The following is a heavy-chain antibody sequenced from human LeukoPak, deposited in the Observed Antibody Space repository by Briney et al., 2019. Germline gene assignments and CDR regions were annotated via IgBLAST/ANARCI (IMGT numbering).Heavy chain of an antibody. CDR3: AKVGSSNSFFDY. D-gene: IGHD4-11*01. CDR1: GFIFSSFT. V-gene: IGHV3-7*01. Sequence: GGSLRLSCTASGFIFSSFTMNWVRQAPGKGLEWVANIKQDGSEKYYVDSVKGRFTISRDNSKNTLYLQMNSLRAEDTAVYYCAKVGSSNSFFDYWGQGTLVTVSS. CDR2: IKQDGSEK. J-gene: IGHJ4*02.